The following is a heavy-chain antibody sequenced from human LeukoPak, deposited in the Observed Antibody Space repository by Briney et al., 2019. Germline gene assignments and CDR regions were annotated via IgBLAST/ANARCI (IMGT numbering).Heavy chain of an antibody. CDR1: EFTVSSSY. J-gene: IGHJ4*02. CDR3: ARGSSGYSFDY. CDR2: IYSGAGT. D-gene: IGHD3-22*01. V-gene: IGHV3-53*01. Sequence: GGSLRLSCAVFEFTVSSSYMSWVRQAPGKGLEWVSVIYSGAGTHYADSVKGRFTISRDNSKNTLYLQMNSLRVEDTAVYYCARGSSGYSFDYWGQGTLVTVSS.